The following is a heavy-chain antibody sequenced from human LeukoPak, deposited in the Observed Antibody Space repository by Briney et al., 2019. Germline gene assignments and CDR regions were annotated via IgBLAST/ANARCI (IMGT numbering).Heavy chain of an antibody. D-gene: IGHD6-13*01. V-gene: IGHV1-46*03. J-gene: IGHJ4*02. CDR3: ARLAAAGPYFGY. Sequence: ASVKVSCKASGYTFTSYYMHWVRQAPARGLEWMGIINPSGGSTSYAQKFQGRVTMTRDTSTSTVYMELSSLRSEDTAVYYCARLAAAGPYFGYWGQGTLVTVSS. CDR2: INPSGGST. CDR1: GYTFTSYY.